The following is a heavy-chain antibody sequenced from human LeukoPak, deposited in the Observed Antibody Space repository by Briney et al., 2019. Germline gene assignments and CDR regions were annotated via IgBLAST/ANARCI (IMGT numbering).Heavy chain of an antibody. CDR2: ISSSGSTI. V-gene: IGHV3-11*01. D-gene: IGHD6-19*01. CDR3: ARSPQLWLGGAYFDY. CDR1: GFTFSDYY. Sequence: GGSLRLSCAAPGFTFSDYYMSWIRQAPGKGLEWVSYISSSGSTIYYADSVKGRFTISRDNAKNSLYLQMNSLRAEDTAVYYCARSPQLWLGGAYFDYWGQGTLVTVSS. J-gene: IGHJ4*02.